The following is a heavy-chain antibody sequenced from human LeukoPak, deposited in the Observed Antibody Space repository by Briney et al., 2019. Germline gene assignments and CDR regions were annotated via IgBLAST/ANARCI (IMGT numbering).Heavy chain of an antibody. CDR2: IYYSGST. D-gene: IGHD2-15*01. V-gene: IGHV4-31*03. J-gene: IGHJ4*02. CDR1: GGSISSGGYS. Sequence: SETLSLTCTVSGGSISSGGYSWSWIRQHPGKGLEWIGYIYYSGSTYYNPSLKSRVTISVDTSKNQFSLKLSSVTAADTAVYYCARLGCSGGSCYDHYWGQGTLVTVSS. CDR3: ARLGCSGGSCYDHY.